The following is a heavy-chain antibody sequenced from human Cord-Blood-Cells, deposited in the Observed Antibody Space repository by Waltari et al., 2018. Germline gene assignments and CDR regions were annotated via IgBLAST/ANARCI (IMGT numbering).Heavy chain of an antibody. D-gene: IGHD6-6*01. CDR3: AREEGGSSPSYYYYYMDV. J-gene: IGHJ6*03. CDR1: GGSISSYY. CDR2: IYTSGST. Sequence: QVQLQESGPGLVKPSETLSLTCTVSGGSISSYYWSWIRQPAGTGLEWIGRIYTSGSTNYNPSLKSRVTMSVDTSKNQFSLKLSSVTAADTAVYYCAREEGGSSPSYYYYYMDVWGKGTTVTVSS. V-gene: IGHV4-4*07.